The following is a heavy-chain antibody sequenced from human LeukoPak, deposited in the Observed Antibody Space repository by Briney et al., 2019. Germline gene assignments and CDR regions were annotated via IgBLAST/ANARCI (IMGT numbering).Heavy chain of an antibody. CDR3: ARFGQLSWFDP. V-gene: IGHV4-59*01. Sequence: PSEILSLTCTVSGGSISSYYWSWIRQPPGKGLEWIGYIYYSGSTNYNPSLKSRVTISVDTSKNQFSLKLSSVTAADTAVYYCARFGQLSWFDPWGQGTLVTVSS. CDR2: IYYSGST. CDR1: GGSISSYY. D-gene: IGHD5-18*01. J-gene: IGHJ5*02.